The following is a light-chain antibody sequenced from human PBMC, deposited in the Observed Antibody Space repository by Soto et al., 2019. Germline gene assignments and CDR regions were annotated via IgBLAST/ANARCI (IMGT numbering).Light chain of an antibody. CDR1: QSVSSSH. J-gene: IGKJ1*01. CDR2: GAS. Sequence: EIVLTQSPGTLSLSPGERPTLSCRASQSVSSSHLAWFRQRPGQAPRXXIYGASSRAAGIPDRFSGSGSGTDFTLTISRLEPEDCAVYDGQQYGSSPRTFGQGTKVDIK. CDR3: QQYGSSPRT. V-gene: IGKV3-20*01.